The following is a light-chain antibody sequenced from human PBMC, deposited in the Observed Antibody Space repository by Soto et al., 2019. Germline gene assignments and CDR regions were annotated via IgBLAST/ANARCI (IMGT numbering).Light chain of an antibody. CDR3: QQSYSTPPLMYT. V-gene: IGKV1-39*01. CDR2: AAS. Sequence: IQMTQSPSSLSASVGDRVTITCRASQSISSYLNWYQQKPGKAPKLLIYAASSLQSGVPSRFSGSGSGTDFTLTISSLQPEDFATYYCQQSYSTPPLMYTFGQGTKLEIK. CDR1: QSISSY. J-gene: IGKJ2*01.